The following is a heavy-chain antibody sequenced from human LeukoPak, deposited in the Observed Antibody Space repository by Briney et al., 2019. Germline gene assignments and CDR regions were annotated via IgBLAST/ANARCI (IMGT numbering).Heavy chain of an antibody. Sequence: GGSLRLSCAASGFTFSNYAMSWVRQVPGRGLEWVSTISSRGDSTYDADSVKGRFTISRDNSKNSLYLQMNSLRAEDTALYYCAKEDCSSTSCLFDYWGQGTLVTVSS. CDR1: GFTFSNYA. CDR2: ISSRGDST. J-gene: IGHJ4*02. D-gene: IGHD2-2*01. CDR3: AKEDCSSTSCLFDY. V-gene: IGHV3-23*01.